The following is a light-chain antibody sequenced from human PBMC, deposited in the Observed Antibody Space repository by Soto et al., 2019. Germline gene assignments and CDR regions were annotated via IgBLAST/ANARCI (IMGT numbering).Light chain of an antibody. CDR2: EDD. V-gene: IGLV6-57*02. J-gene: IGLJ2*01. CDR1: GGSIATNY. Sequence: LTQPHSVSESPGKTVTISYTGSGGSIATNYVQWHQQRPGSAPTTVIYEDDKRPSGVPDRFSGSIDRSSNSASLIISGLKTEDEADYYCQSHDSTNVVFGRGTKLTVL. CDR3: QSHDSTNVV.